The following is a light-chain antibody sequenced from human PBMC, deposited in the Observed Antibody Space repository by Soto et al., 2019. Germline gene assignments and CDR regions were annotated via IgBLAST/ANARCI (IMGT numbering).Light chain of an antibody. CDR3: SSYTSSSIYV. V-gene: IGLV2-18*02. CDR2: EVS. J-gene: IGLJ1*01. Sequence: SVLTQPPSVSGSPGQSVTISCTGTSSDVGSYNRVSWYQQPPDTAPKLMIYEVSNRPSGVPDRFSGSKSGNTASLTISGLQAEDEADYYCSSYTSSSIYVFGTGTKVTVL. CDR1: SSDVGSYNR.